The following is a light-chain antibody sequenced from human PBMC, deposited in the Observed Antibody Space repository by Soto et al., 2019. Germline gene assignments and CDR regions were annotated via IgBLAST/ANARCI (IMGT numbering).Light chain of an antibody. CDR1: QSIFNY. J-gene: IGKJ3*01. V-gene: IGKV1-39*01. CDR3: QQSYSATPAT. CDR2: AAS. Sequence: DIQMTQTPSSLSASVGDKVPITCRSSQSIFNYVNWYQQKSGKAPKILSYAASRLQSGVPSRFNGSGSGTDFTLTIISLQPEDFATYYCQQSYSATPATFGPGTNVGVK.